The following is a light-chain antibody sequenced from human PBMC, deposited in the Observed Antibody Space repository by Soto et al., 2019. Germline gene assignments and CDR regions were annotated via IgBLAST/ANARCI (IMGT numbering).Light chain of an antibody. CDR3: QPSYSTPQT. Sequence: DIQMTQSPSSLSASVGDRVTITCRASQSISSYLNWYQQKPGKVPNLLIYAASNLQSGVPSRFSGSGSGTDFTLTISSLQPEDFATYYCQPSYSTPQTFGLGTKLEIE. CDR2: AAS. V-gene: IGKV1-39*01. J-gene: IGKJ2*01. CDR1: QSISSY.